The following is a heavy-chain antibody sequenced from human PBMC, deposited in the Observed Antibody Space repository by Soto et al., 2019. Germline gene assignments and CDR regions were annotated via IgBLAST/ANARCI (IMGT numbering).Heavy chain of an antibody. CDR3: APNSNFVSGYGIDV. V-gene: IGHV4-39*01. CDR2: IYYSGST. D-gene: IGHD4-4*01. Sequence: QLQLQESGPGLVKPSVTLSLTCTVSGGSLRSSSYYWGWIRQPPGEGLEWIGSIYYSGSTYYNPSLKSRVTISVDTSKNQFSLKLSSVTAADTAVYYCAPNSNFVSGYGIDVWGQGTTVTVSS. CDR1: GGSLRSSSYY. J-gene: IGHJ6*02.